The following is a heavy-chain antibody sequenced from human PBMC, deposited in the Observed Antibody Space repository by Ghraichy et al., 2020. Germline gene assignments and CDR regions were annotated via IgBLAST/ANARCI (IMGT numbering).Heavy chain of an antibody. CDR1: GGSFIGYY. V-gene: IGHV4-34*01. Sequence: SETLSLTCAVYGGSFIGYYWSWIRQPPGKGLEWIGEINPSGTTNYNPSLKSRVTISVDTSKSQFSLKLSSVTAADTALYYCARAGTWTLLIGAPSLSWFDPWGTGTLVTVSS. J-gene: IGHJ5*02. CDR2: INPSGTT. D-gene: IGHD2/OR15-2a*01. CDR3: ARAGTWTLLIGAPSLSWFDP.